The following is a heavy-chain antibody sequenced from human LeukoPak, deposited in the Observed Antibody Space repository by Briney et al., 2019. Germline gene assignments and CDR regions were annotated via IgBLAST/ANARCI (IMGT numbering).Heavy chain of an antibody. CDR2: IKQDGSEK. CDR1: GFTFGDYA. D-gene: IGHD3-3*01. V-gene: IGHV3-7*01. CDR3: AREAYDDFWSGSWRYYYYMDV. Sequence: GGSLRLSCTASGFTFGDYAMSWVRQAPGKGLEWVANIKQDGSEKYYVDSVKGRFTISRDNARNSLYLQMNSLRAEDTAVYYCAREAYDDFWSGSWRYYYYMDVWGKGITATVSS. J-gene: IGHJ6*03.